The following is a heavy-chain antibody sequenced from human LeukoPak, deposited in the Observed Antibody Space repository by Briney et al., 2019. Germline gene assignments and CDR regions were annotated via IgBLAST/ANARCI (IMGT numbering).Heavy chain of an antibody. CDR2: IYSGGST. V-gene: IGHV3-53*01. J-gene: IGHJ4*02. CDR3: ANLPRGDY. D-gene: IGHD3-10*01. CDR1: GLTVSSTY. Sequence: GGSLRLSCAASGLTVSSTYMTWVRQAPGKGLGWGSIIYSGGSTYYADSVKGRFTITSDNHKNMLYLQMNRLRVEDTAVYYSANLPRGDYWGQGTLVTVSS.